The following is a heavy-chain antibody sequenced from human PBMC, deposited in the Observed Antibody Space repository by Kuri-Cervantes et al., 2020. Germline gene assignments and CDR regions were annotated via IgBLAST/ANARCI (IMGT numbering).Heavy chain of an antibody. CDR2: LSGTLKTI. CDR3: ARRRGGSQYYYYYMDV. Sequence: GESLKISCAASGFSFSSYSMNWVRQAPGKGLEWVSYLSGTLKTIYYTDSVKGRFTISRDNAKNSVSLRMDSLRAEDTAVYYCARRRGGSQYYYYYMDVWGKGTTVTVSS. J-gene: IGHJ6*03. V-gene: IGHV3-48*04. D-gene: IGHD3-10*01. CDR1: GFSFSSYS.